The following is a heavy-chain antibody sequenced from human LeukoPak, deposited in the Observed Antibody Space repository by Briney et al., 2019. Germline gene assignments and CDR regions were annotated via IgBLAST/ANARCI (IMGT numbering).Heavy chain of an antibody. J-gene: IGHJ5*02. Sequence: PGGSLRLSCAASGFAFNNYAMTWVRQAPGKGLEWVSSISSSSSYIYYADSVKGRFTISRDNAKNSLYLQMNSLRAEDTAVYYCARDLSSSWYPGWFDPWGQGTLVTVSS. V-gene: IGHV3-21*01. D-gene: IGHD6-13*01. CDR1: GFAFNNYA. CDR3: ARDLSSSWYPGWFDP. CDR2: ISSSSSYI.